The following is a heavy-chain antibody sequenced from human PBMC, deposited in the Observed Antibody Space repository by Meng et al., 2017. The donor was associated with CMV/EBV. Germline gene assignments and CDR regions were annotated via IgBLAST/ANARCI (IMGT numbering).Heavy chain of an antibody. Sequence: GGSLKISCVGSGFIFSDYYMSWIRQAPGKGLEIVSDISSSGASIYYADSVEGRFTISRDNARNSLYLQMNTLRAEDTAVYYCARDETATQSERSAYSPDAFDIWGQGTMVTVSS. D-gene: IGHD3-22*01. J-gene: IGHJ3*02. CDR2: ISSSGASI. V-gene: IGHV3-11*01. CDR1: GFIFSDYY. CDR3: ARDETATQSERSAYSPDAFDI.